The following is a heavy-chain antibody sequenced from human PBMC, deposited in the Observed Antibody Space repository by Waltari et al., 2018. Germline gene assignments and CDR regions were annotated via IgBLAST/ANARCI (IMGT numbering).Heavy chain of an antibody. V-gene: IGHV4-4*01. J-gene: IGHJ6*03. CDR3: GRGGGGYNMDV. CDR1: GGSISSSNW. CDR2: IYQSGGT. Sequence: QVQLQESGPGLVTPSGTLSLTCAVSGGSISSSNWWSWVRQPPGKGREWSGEIYQSGGTNYNPVLQGRFTISREKSKTQCALKRGAWTAGDTAVYCGGRGGGGYNMDVWGKGTTVTVSS. D-gene: IGHD3-16*01.